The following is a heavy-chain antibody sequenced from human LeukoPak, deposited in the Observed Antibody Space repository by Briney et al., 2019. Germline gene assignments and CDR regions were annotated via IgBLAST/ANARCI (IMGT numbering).Heavy chain of an antibody. CDR3: AREITVTTSGYFDY. Sequence: ASVKVSCKASGYTFTSYGISWVRQAPGQGLEWMGWISVYNGNTNYAQKFQGRVTMTRDMSTSTVYMELSSLRSEDTAVYYCAREITVTTSGYFDYWGQGTLVTVSS. D-gene: IGHD4-17*01. J-gene: IGHJ4*02. CDR1: GYTFTSYG. V-gene: IGHV1-18*01. CDR2: ISVYNGNT.